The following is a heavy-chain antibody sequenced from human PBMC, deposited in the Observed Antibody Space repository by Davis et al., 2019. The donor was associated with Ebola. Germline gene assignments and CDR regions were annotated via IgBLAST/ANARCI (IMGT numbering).Heavy chain of an antibody. V-gene: IGHV5-51*01. D-gene: IGHD1-20*01. Sequence: PEGSLRLSCKDSGNSFTSHWIGWVRQMPGKGLEWMGIIYTGDSDTRYSPSFRGQVTISADKSIKTAFLQWSSLKASDTAMYYCASLRRTITGMDDAFDIWGQGTMVTVSS. CDR1: GNSFTSHW. J-gene: IGHJ3*02. CDR2: IYTGDSDT. CDR3: ASLRRTITGMDDAFDI.